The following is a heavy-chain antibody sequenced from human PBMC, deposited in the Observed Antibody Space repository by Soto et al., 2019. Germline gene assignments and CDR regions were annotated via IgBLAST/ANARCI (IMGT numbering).Heavy chain of an antibody. V-gene: IGHV3-48*03. Sequence: PGGSLRLSCAASGFTFSSYEMNCVRQAPGKGLEWVSYIGSSGSTIYYADSVKGRFTISRDNAKNSLFLQVNSLRAEDTAVYYCARDPSSSSGWYGAAFDIWGQGTMATVPS. CDR2: IGSSGSTI. D-gene: IGHD6-19*01. CDR3: ARDPSSSSGWYGAAFDI. CDR1: GFTFSSYE. J-gene: IGHJ3*02.